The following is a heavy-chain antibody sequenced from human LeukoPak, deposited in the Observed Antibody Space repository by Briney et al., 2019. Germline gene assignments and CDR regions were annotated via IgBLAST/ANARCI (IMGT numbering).Heavy chain of an antibody. Sequence: ASVKVSCKASGYTFTGYYMHWVRQAPGQGLEWMGWINPNSGGANYAQKFQGRVTMTRDTSISTAYMELSRLRSDDTAVYYCARIGEEVTSFDYWGQGTLVTVSS. J-gene: IGHJ4*02. CDR3: ARIGEEVTSFDY. CDR1: GYTFTGYY. V-gene: IGHV1-2*02. CDR2: INPNSGGA. D-gene: IGHD4-17*01.